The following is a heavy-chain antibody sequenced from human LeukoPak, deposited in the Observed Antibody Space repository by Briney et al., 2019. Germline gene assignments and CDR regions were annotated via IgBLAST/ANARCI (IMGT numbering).Heavy chain of an antibody. CDR1: GFTFSSYA. D-gene: IGHD2-2*01. J-gene: IGHJ5*02. Sequence: GGSLRLSCAASGFTFSSYAMSWVRQAPGKGLEWVSTTSGSGGSTYYADSVKGRFTISRDNSKDTPYLQMNSLRAEDTAVYYCAKGAIVPAAQTWGQGTLVTVSS. V-gene: IGHV3-23*01. CDR2: TSGSGGST. CDR3: AKGAIVPAAQT.